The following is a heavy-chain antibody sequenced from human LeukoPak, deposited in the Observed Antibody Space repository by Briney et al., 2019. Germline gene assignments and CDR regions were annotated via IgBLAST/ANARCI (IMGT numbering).Heavy chain of an antibody. Sequence: GASVNVSCKASGGTFSSYAISWVRQAPGQGLEWMGGIIPIFGTANYAQKFQGRVTITADESTSTAYMELSSLRSEDTAVYYCARKDIVVVPAAAPEYGMDVWGQGTTVTVSS. CDR3: ARKDIVVVPAAAPEYGMDV. CDR2: IIPIFGTA. V-gene: IGHV1-69*13. D-gene: IGHD2-2*01. J-gene: IGHJ6*02. CDR1: GGTFSSYA.